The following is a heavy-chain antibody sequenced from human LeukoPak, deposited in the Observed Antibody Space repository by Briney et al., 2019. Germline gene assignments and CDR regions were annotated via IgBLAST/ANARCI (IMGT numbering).Heavy chain of an antibody. CDR3: AKASYYDILTGYPPSNPFDY. CDR2: LSNSGGIT. J-gene: IGHJ4*02. CDR1: GFTFSSYA. Sequence: GVSLRLSCAASGFTFSSYAMTWVRQAPGKGLEWVSSLSNSGGITYYADSVKGRLTISRDNSKNTLYLQMNSLRVEDTAVYYCAKASYYDILTGYPPSNPFDYWGQGTLVTVSS. V-gene: IGHV3-23*01. D-gene: IGHD3-9*01.